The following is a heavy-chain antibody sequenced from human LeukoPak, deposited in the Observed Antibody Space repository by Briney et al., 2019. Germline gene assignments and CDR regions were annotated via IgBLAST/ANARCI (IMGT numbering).Heavy chain of an antibody. CDR2: INPNSGGT. V-gene: IGHV1-2*02. CDR1: GGTFSSYA. CDR3: ARKMATIKALAFDI. D-gene: IGHD5-24*01. Sequence: ASVKVSCKASGGTFSSYAISWVRQAPGQGLEWMGWINPNSGGTNYAQKFQGRVTMTRDTSISTAYMELSRLRSDDTAVYYCARKMATIKALAFDIWGQGTMVTVSS. J-gene: IGHJ3*02.